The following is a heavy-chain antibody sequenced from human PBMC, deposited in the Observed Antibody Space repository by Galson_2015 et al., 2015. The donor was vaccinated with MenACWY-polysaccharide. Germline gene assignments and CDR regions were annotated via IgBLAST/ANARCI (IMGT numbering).Heavy chain of an antibody. D-gene: IGHD6-6*01. V-gene: IGHV6-1*01. CDR1: GDSVSSNSAA. CDR3: ARDQAGYSSSRPNTEHYGMDV. CDR2: TYYRSKWYN. Sequence: CAISGDSVSSNSAAWNWIRQSPSRGLEWLGRTYYRSKWYNDYAVSVKSRITINPDTSKNQFSLQLDSVTPEDTAVYYCARDQAGYSSSRPNTEHYGMDVWGQGTTVTVSS. J-gene: IGHJ6*02.